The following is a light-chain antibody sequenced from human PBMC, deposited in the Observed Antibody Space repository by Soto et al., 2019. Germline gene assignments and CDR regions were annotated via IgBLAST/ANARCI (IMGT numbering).Light chain of an antibody. J-gene: IGKJ2*01. CDR2: GAS. CDR1: QSVNSRF. Sequence: EIVLTQSPGTLSLSPGERATLSCRASQSVNSRFLAWYQQKPGQAPRLLMYGASTRATGIPDRFSGSGSGADFTLTISRLEPEDFAVYYCQQYGSSPPLYTFGQATNLEIK. CDR3: QQYGSSPPLYT. V-gene: IGKV3-20*01.